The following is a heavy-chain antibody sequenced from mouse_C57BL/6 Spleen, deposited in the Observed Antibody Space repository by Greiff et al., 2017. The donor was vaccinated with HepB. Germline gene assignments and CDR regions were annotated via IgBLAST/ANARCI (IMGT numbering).Heavy chain of an antibody. V-gene: IGHV5-17*01. CDR2: ISSGSSTI. D-gene: IGHD2-3*01. CDR3: AKKFDGYYDWFAY. J-gene: IGHJ3*01. Sequence: EVNLVESGGGLVKPGGSLKLSCAASGFTFSDYGMHWVRQAPEKGLEWVAYISSGSSTIYYADTVKGRFTISRDNAKNTLFLQMTSLRSEDTAMYYCAKKFDGYYDWFAYWGQGTLVTVSA. CDR1: GFTFSDYG.